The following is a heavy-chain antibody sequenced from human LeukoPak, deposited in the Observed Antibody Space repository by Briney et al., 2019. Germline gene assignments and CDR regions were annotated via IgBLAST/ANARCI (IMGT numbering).Heavy chain of an antibody. Sequence: ASVKVSCKAFGYTFINYYMHWVRQPPGQGLEWMGIIDPSSGATTCAQKFQGRVTMTRDTSTGTVYMELRSLRSEDTAMYYCATWGSSSSSLPDMDVWGQGTTVTVSS. CDR3: ATWGSSSSSLPDMDV. J-gene: IGHJ6*02. V-gene: IGHV1-46*01. CDR1: GYTFINYY. CDR2: IDPSSGAT. D-gene: IGHD6-13*01.